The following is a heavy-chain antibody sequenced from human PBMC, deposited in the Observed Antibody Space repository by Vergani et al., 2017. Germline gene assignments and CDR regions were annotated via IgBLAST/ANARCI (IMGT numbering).Heavy chain of an antibody. CDR3: AREGYTAMFSDYYYMDV. J-gene: IGHJ6*03. CDR1: GFTFSSYS. V-gene: IGHV3-21*01. CDR2: ISSSSSYI. D-gene: IGHD5-18*01. Sequence: VQLVESGGGLVKPGGSLRLSCAASGFTFSSYSMNWVRQAPGKGLEWVSSISSSSSYIYYADSVKGRFTISRDNAKNSLYLQMNSLRAEDTAVYYCAREGYTAMFSDYYYMDVWGKGTTVTVSS.